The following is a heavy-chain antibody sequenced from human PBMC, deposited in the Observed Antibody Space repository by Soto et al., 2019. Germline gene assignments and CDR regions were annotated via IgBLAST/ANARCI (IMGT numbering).Heavy chain of an antibody. CDR2: IIPIFGTA. D-gene: IGHD4-17*01. CDR3: ARTFSMTTVTFLFDY. J-gene: IGHJ4*02. CDR1: GGTFSSYA. V-gene: IGHV1-69*13. Sequence: GASVKVSCKASGGTFSSYAISWVRQAPGQGLEWMGGIIPIFGTANYAQKFQGRVTITADESTSTAYMELSSLRSEDTAVYYCARTFSMTTVTFLFDYWGQGTLVTVSS.